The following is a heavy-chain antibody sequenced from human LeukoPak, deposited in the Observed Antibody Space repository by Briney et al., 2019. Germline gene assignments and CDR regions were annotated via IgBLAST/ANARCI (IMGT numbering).Heavy chain of an antibody. CDR2: ISGSGGST. J-gene: IGHJ4*02. CDR1: GFTFSSYA. CDR3: VKEGAAAVAGAYYFDY. Sequence: GGSLRLSCAASGFTFSSYAMSWVRQAPGKGLEWVSAISGSGGSTYYADSVKGRFTISRDNSKNTLYLQMSSLRAEDTAVYYCVKEGAAAVAGAYYFDYWGQGTLVTVSS. V-gene: IGHV3-23*01. D-gene: IGHD6-19*01.